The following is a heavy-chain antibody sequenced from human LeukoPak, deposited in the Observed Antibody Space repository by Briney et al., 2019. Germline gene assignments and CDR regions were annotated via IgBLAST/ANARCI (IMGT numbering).Heavy chain of an antibody. J-gene: IGHJ6*02. CDR1: GGSFSGYY. Sequence: PSETLSLTCAVYGGSFSGYYWSWIRQPPGKGLEWIGEINHSGSTNYNPSLKSRVTISVDTSKNQFSLKLSSVTAADTAVYYCARADSSSWYHSPYYYHGMDVWGQGTTVTVSS. CDR3: ARADSSSWYHSPYYYHGMDV. D-gene: IGHD6-13*01. CDR2: INHSGST. V-gene: IGHV4-34*01.